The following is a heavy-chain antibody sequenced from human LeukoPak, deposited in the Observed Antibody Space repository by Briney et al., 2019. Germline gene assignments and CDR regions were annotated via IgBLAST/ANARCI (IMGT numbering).Heavy chain of an antibody. Sequence: SETLSLTCTVSGDSISSASYYWGWIRQPPGKGLEWIGSIYYSGSSYYNPSLKSRVTISVDTSKNQFSLKLSSVTAADTAVYYCARTLNGDVQHWGQGTLVTVSS. CDR3: ARTLNGDVQH. D-gene: IGHD2-8*01. CDR1: GDSISSASYY. V-gene: IGHV4-39*07. J-gene: IGHJ1*01. CDR2: IYYSGSS.